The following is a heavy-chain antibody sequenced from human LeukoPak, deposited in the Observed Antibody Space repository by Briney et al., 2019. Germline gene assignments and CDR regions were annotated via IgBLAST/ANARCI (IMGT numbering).Heavy chain of an antibody. CDR2: IYSGGST. Sequence: PGGSLRLSCAASELTVSSNYMSWVRQAPGKGLEWVSVIYSGGSTYYADSVKGRFTISRDNSRNTLYLQMNSLRAEDTAMYHCARGGTPGYGTGWIDHWGQGTLVTVSS. CDR3: ARGGTPGYGTGWIDH. CDR1: ELTVSSNY. J-gene: IGHJ4*02. D-gene: IGHD6-19*01. V-gene: IGHV3-53*05.